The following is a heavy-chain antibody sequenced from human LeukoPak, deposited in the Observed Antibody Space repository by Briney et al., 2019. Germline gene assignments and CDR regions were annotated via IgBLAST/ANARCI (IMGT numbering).Heavy chain of an antibody. CDR3: ARDGRGYCSGGSCYANNWFDP. J-gene: IGHJ5*02. CDR2: ICQGGDT. D-gene: IGHD2-15*01. Sequence: SETLSLTCVVSGYSICIGYCWGWIRQPPGKGLEWIGTICQGGDTFYNPSLKSRVTISVDTSENKFSLIVTSVTAADTAVYFCARDGRGYCSGGSCYANNWFDPWGQGTLVTVSS. CDR1: GYSICIGYC. V-gene: IGHV4-38-2*02.